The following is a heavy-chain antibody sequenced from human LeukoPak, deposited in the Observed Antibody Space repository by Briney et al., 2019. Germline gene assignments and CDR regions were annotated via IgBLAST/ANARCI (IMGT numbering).Heavy chain of an antibody. CDR2: ISPSGSSI. D-gene: IGHD4-23*01. Sequence: GGSLRLSCAASGFTVTDYFMSWIRQAPGKGLEWVSYISPSGSSIYYADSVKGRFTISRDNAKNSLYLQMNSLRDEDTAIYYCARDTLEYSNSPDALDIWGQGTMVTVSS. J-gene: IGHJ3*02. V-gene: IGHV3-11*04. CDR1: GFTVTDYF. CDR3: ARDTLEYSNSPDALDI.